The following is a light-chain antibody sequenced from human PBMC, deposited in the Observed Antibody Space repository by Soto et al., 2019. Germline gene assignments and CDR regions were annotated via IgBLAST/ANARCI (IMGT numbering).Light chain of an antibody. V-gene: IGLV1-44*01. CDR2: GDH. CDR3: AAWDDRLNGWV. Sequence: QSALTQPPSASGTPGQRVTISCSGSSSNIGKNTANWFQQVPGTAPKLLIHGDHQRPSGVPDRFSGSKSGTSASLAISGLQSDDETDYFCAAWDDRLNGWVFGGGTKVTVL. J-gene: IGLJ3*02. CDR1: SSNIGKNT.